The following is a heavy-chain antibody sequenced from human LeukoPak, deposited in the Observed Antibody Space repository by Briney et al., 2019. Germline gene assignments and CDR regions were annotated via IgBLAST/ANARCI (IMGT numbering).Heavy chain of an antibody. V-gene: IGHV3-30*04. CDR1: GYTFSSYA. CDR3: ARDKVATPLDY. CDR2: ISYDGSNK. J-gene: IGHJ4*02. Sequence: PGRSLRLSCAASGYTFSSYAMHWVRQAPGKGVEWVAVISYDGSNKYYADSVKGRFTISRDNSKNTLYLQMNSLRAEDTAVCYCARDKVATPLDYWGQGTLVTVSS. D-gene: IGHD5-12*01.